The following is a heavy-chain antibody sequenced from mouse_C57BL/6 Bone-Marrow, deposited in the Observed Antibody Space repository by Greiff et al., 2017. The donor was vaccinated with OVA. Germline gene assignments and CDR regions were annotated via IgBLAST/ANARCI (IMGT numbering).Heavy chain of an antibody. CDR3: ARPGNAY. Sequence: EVQGVESGGDLVKPGGSLKLSCAASGFTFSSYGMSWVRQTPDKRLEWVATISSGGSYTYYPDSVKGRFTLSRDNAKNTLYLQMSSLKSEDTAMYYCARPGNAYWGQGTLVTVSA. CDR1: GFTFSSYG. CDR2: ISSGGSYT. J-gene: IGHJ3*01. V-gene: IGHV5-6*01. D-gene: IGHD4-1*01.